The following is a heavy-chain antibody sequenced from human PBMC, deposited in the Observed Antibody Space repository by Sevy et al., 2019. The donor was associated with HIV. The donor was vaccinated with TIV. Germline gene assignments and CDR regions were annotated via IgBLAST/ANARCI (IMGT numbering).Heavy chain of an antibody. CDR3: ARVLGVGLVGATPDY. J-gene: IGHJ4*02. D-gene: IGHD1-26*01. CDR2: IRSTGDTI. CDR1: GFTFSDYN. Sequence: GGCLRLSCAASGFTFSDYNMIWIRQAPGRGLEWVSYIRSTGDTIYYADSVKDRFTISRDNAKNSLYLQMNSLTAGDAAVSYCARVLGVGLVGATPDYWGQGTLVTVSS. V-gene: IGHV3-11*01.